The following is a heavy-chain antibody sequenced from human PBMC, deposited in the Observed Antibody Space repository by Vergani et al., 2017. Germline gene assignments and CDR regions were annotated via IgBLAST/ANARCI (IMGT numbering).Heavy chain of an antibody. D-gene: IGHD2-8*01. Sequence: VQLVESGGGVVQPGTSLRLSCVVSGFALNRHAMYWVRQAPGKGLEWVAFIGSSGPYINYADSVKGRFIISRDNTNNSLFLQLRSLRAEDAAVYYCARDCTSGGCPDNYGMDVWGQGATVTVSS. CDR1: GFALNRHA. J-gene: IGHJ6*02. V-gene: IGHV3-21*06. CDR2: IGSSGPYI. CDR3: ARDCTSGGCPDNYGMDV.